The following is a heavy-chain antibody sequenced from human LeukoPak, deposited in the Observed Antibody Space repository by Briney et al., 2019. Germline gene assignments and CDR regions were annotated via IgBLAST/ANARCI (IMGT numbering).Heavy chain of an antibody. CDR2: IWYDGSEK. J-gene: IGHJ4*02. V-gene: IGHV3-33*01. Sequence: PGRSLRLSCAASGFTFSSYGMHWVRQAPGKGLVGLAVIWYDGSEKYYADSVKGRVTISRDNSKNTLYLQMSSLRVEDTALYYCVRGGCRSTSCYDYWGQGTLVTVSS. CDR3: VRGGCRSTSCYDY. D-gene: IGHD2-2*01. CDR1: GFTFSSYG.